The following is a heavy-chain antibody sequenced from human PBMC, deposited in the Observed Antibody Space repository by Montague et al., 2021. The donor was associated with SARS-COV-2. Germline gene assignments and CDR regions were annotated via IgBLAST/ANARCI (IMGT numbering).Heavy chain of an antibody. Sequence: SLRLSCAASGFSFSSYAMHWVRQPPGKGLEWLAVISFDGNDRYYAGFPRGRFTISRDNSKDTLYLQLTDLRSDDTGDYYCARVAQLLLGNPQNLFDPWGQGTLVTVST. CDR2: ISFDGNDR. CDR3: ARVAQLLLGNPQNLFDP. D-gene: IGHD4-23*01. CDR1: GFSFSSYA. J-gene: IGHJ5*02. V-gene: IGHV3-30-3*01.